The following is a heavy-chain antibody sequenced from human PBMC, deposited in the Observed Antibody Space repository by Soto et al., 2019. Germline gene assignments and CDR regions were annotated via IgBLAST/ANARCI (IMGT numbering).Heavy chain of an antibody. CDR3: ARALIGFLDWLPDNYYYGMDV. CDR2: INPNSGDT. Sequence: GASVKVSCKVSGHSFTGHHMHWVRQAPGQGLEWMGWINPNSGDTNYARKFQGRVTMTRDTSIKTVYMELSSLRSDDTAVYYCARALIGFLDWLPDNYYYGMDVWGQGTTVTVSS. CDR1: GHSFTGHH. J-gene: IGHJ6*02. V-gene: IGHV1-2*02. D-gene: IGHD3-3*02.